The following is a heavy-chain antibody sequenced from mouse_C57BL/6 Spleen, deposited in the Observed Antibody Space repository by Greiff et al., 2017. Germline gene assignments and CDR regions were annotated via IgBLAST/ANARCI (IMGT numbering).Heavy chain of an antibody. J-gene: IGHJ4*01. Sequence: EVKLQESGGGLVQPGGSLKLSCAASGFTFSDYYMYWVRQTPEKRLEWVAYISNGGGSTNYPDTVKGRFTITIDNAKNTLYLQMSRLKSEDTAMYDCARHPLTGTGAMDYWGQGTSVTVSS. CDR3: ARHPLTGTGAMDY. CDR2: ISNGGGST. V-gene: IGHV5-12*01. D-gene: IGHD4-1*01. CDR1: GFTFSDYY.